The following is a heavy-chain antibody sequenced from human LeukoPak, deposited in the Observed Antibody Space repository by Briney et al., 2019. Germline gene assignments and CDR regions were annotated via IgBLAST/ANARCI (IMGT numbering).Heavy chain of an antibody. Sequence: ASVKVSCKASGYTFDSYGISWVRRAPGQGLEWMGWISCYTGNTNHAQKFQDRVTMTMDTSTTTVYMELRSLRSDDTAVYYCARDTRDYGMDVWGQGTTVTVSS. CDR2: ISCYTGNT. D-gene: IGHD2-15*01. V-gene: IGHV1-18*01. CDR3: ARDTRDYGMDV. CDR1: GYTFDSYG. J-gene: IGHJ6*02.